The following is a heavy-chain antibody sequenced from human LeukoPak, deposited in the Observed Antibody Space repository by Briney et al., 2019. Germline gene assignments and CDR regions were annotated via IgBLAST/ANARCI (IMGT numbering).Heavy chain of an antibody. J-gene: IGHJ6*02. Sequence: GGSLRLSCAASGFTFSSYAMTWVRQAPGKGLEWVSAISGSGDSAYYADSVKGRFTISRDNSKNTLYLQMDGLGAENTAVYYCAKFSGSYYYYYAMDVWGQRTTVTVSS. D-gene: IGHD1-26*01. CDR1: GFTFSSYA. V-gene: IGHV3-23*01. CDR2: ISGSGDSA. CDR3: AKFSGSYYYYYAMDV.